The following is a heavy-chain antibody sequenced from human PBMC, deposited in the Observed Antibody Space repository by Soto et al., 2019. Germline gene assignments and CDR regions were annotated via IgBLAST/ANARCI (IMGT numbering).Heavy chain of an antibody. V-gene: IGHV5-51*01. CDR2: IHPGDSDT. CDR3: ARRGGPTHRPTFYDILTGYYFFDN. D-gene: IGHD3-9*01. CDR1: GYSFTTYW. J-gene: IGHJ4*02. Sequence: PGESLKISCKGSGYSFTTYWIGWVRQMPGKGLEWMGIIHPGDSDTKYSPSFEGQVTISADKSISTAYLQWSRLKASDTAIYYCARRGGPTHRPTFYDILTGYYFFDNWGQGTQVTVSS.